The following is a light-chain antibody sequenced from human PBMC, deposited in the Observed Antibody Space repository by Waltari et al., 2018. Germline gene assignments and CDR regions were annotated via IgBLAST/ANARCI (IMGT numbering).Light chain of an antibody. J-gene: IGKJ2*01. CDR2: AAS. Sequence: DIQMTQSPSSLSASVGDRVTITCRASQSISNSLNWYQQKPGKAPNLLIYAASSLQSGVPLRFSGSGSGTDFTLTISSLQPEDFATYYCQQSYSAPDTFGQGPSWRS. V-gene: IGKV1-39*01. CDR1: QSISNS. CDR3: QQSYSAPDT.